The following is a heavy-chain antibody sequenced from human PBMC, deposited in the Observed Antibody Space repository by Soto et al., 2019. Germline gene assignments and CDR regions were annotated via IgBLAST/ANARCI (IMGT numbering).Heavy chain of an antibody. J-gene: IGHJ3*02. V-gene: IGHV1-2*04. CDR3: AREGDYGEYPRLNAFDI. Sequence: ASVKVSCKASGYTFTGYYMHWVRQAPGQGLEWMGWINPNSGGTNYAQKFQGWVTMTRDTSISTAYMELSRLRSDDTAVYYCAREGDYGEYPRLNAFDIWGQGTMVTVSS. CDR1: GYTFTGYY. D-gene: IGHD4-17*01. CDR2: INPNSGGT.